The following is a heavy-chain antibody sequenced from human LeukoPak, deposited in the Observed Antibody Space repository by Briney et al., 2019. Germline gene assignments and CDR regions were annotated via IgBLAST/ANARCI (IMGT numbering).Heavy chain of an antibody. J-gene: IGHJ4*02. Sequence: GGSLRLSCAASGFTFSTYWMNWVRQAPGKGLEWVANIKPDGSDKYYVDSVKGRFTISRDNANNSLYLQMDSLRAEDTAVYYCAKDVRSDYFDYWGQGTLVTVSS. CDR1: GFTFSTYW. CDR3: AKDVRSDYFDY. CDR2: IKPDGSDK. V-gene: IGHV3-7*01.